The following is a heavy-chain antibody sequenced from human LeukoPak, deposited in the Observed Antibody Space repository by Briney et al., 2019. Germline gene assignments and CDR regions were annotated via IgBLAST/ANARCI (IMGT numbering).Heavy chain of an antibody. D-gene: IGHD3-9*01. CDR1: GYSISSDYY. V-gene: IGHV4-38-2*02. J-gene: IGHJ3*02. CDR2: IYYSGST. CDR3: ARHRGGYDILTGYYTLNAFDI. Sequence: SETLSLTCTVSGYSISSDYYWGWIRQPPGKGLEWIGSIYYSGSTYYNPSLKSRVTISVDTSKNQFSLKLSSVTAADTAVYYCARHRGGYDILTGYYTLNAFDIWGQGTMVTVSS.